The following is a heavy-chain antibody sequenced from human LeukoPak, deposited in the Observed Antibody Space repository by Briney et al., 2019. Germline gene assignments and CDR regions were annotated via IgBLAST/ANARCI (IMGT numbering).Heavy chain of an antibody. CDR2: IKSIIDGGTT. D-gene: IGHD4-17*01. CDR1: GFSVGEAY. V-gene: IGHV3-15*01. J-gene: IGHJ3*02. Sequence: PGGSVRLSCAASGFSVGEAYMTWLREARGKGLEWVGRIKSIIDGGTTDYAARMKGRFTISRDEYKSTLYLQMNTLKTEDTAVYYFTADSIPDYGDLKGDAFDIWGQGTMVAVSS. CDR3: TADSIPDYGDLKGDAFDI.